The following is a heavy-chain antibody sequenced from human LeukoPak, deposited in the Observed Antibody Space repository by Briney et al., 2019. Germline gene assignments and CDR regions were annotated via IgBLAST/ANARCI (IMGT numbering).Heavy chain of an antibody. D-gene: IGHD7-27*01. CDR1: GGSISSDSSY. CDR3: TRGQTWVYYMDV. CDR2: IYTSGST. Sequence: SQTLSLTCTVSGGSISSDSSYLSWIRQPAGEGLEWIGRIYTSGSTNYNPSLKSRVTISVDTSKNQFSLSLTSVTAADTAVYYCTRGQTWVYYMDVWGKGTTVTVSS. J-gene: IGHJ6*03. V-gene: IGHV4-61*02.